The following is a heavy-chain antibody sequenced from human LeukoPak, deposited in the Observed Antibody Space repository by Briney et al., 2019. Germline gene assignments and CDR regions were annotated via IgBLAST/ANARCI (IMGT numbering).Heavy chain of an antibody. V-gene: IGHV3-74*01. CDR3: TRVSGLGMNEYYYL. D-gene: IGHD3-10*01. CDR2: INDDGSNT. Sequence: PGGSLRLSCAVSGFTLSGAWMHWVRQAPGKGLMWVSRINDDGSNTRHADSVRGRFTMSRDIAKYTLYLKMNRLRAQDTAVYYCTRVSGLGMNEYYYLWGQGTLVTVSS. CDR1: GFTLSGAW. J-gene: IGHJ4*02.